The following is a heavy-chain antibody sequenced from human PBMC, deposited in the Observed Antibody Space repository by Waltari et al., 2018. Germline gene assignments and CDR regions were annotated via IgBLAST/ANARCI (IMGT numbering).Heavy chain of an antibody. CDR2: ISGSGGST. V-gene: IGHV3-23*01. CDR1: GFTFSSYA. Sequence: EVQLLESGGGLVQPGGSLRLSCAASGFTFSSYAMSWVRQAPGKGLEWVSAISGSGGSTYYADCVNGRFTISRDNSKNTLYLQMNSLRAEDTAVYYCAKDGRGGSYYYYGMDVWGQGTTVTVSS. J-gene: IGHJ6*02. CDR3: AKDGRGGSYYYYGMDV. D-gene: IGHD2-15*01.